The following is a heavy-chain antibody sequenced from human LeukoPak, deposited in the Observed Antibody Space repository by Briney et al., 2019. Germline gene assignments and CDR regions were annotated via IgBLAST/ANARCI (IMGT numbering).Heavy chain of an antibody. CDR1: GGSISSYY. V-gene: IGHV4-59*08. D-gene: IGHD3-16*01. Sequence: PSETLSLTCAVSGGSISSYYWSWIRQPPGKGLEWIGYIYYSGSTNYNPSLKSRVTISVDTSKNQFSLKLSSVTAADTAVYYCARRRGGSGYFDYWGQGTLVTVSS. CDR2: IYYSGST. CDR3: ARRRGGSGYFDY. J-gene: IGHJ4*02.